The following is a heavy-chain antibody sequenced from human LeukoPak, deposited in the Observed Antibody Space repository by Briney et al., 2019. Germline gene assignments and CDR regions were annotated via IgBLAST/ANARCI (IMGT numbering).Heavy chain of an antibody. CDR2: IYSIGST. V-gene: IGHV4-59*01. J-gene: IGHJ4*02. CDR1: GGSISTYY. Sequence: SETLSLTCSVSGGSISTYYWSWIRQPPGKGLEWIAYIYSIGSTNYNPSLKSRVTISVDTSKNQFSLKLSSVTAADTAVYYCAALDIATRPWCFDYWGQGALVTVSS. D-gene: IGHD6-6*01. CDR3: AALDIATRPWCFDY.